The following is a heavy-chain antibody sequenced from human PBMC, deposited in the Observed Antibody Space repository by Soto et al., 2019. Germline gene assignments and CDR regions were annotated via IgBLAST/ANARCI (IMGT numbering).Heavy chain of an antibody. CDR3: AKDAWGVTTLTTATFDS. CDR1: GFTFSTYG. Sequence: QLQLVESGGRVVQPGRSLRLSCATSGFTFSTYGMHWVRQAPGKGLEWVATLSFDVNYQYYSESVKGRFTISRDNSQNTLYLQMNSLTAEDTAVYYCAKDAWGVTTLTTATFDSWGQGTLVTVSS. V-gene: IGHV3-30*18. CDR2: LSFDVNYQ. D-gene: IGHD4-17*01. J-gene: IGHJ4*02.